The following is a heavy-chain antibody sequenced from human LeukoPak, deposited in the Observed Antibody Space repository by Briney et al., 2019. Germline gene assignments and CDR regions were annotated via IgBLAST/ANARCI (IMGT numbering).Heavy chain of an antibody. J-gene: IGHJ3*02. CDR1: GFTFSSYS. Sequence: TGGSLRLSCAASGFTFSSYSMKWVRRAPGKGREWVSYISSSSSSIYYADSVKGRFTISRDNAKNSLYPQMNSLRAEDTAVYYCARAQYSSSSAFDIWGQGTMVTVSS. V-gene: IGHV3-48*01. CDR2: ISSSSSSI. CDR3: ARAQYSSSSAFDI. D-gene: IGHD6-6*01.